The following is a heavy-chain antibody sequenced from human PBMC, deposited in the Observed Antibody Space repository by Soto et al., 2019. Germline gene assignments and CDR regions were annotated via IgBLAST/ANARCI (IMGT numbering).Heavy chain of an antibody. V-gene: IGHV3-30*18. J-gene: IGHJ4*02. CDR2: ISYDGSNK. Sequence: GGSLRLSCAASGFTFSSYGMHWVRQAPGKGLEWVAVISYDGSNKYYADSVKGRFTISRDNSKNTLYLQMNSLRAEDTAVYYCAKDLRYGSGSYGLDYWGQGTLVTVSS. CDR1: GFTFSSYG. D-gene: IGHD3-10*01. CDR3: AKDLRYGSGSYGLDY.